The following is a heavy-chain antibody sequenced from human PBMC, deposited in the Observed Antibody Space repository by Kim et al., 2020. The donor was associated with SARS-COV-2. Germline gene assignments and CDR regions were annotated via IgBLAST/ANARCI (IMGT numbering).Heavy chain of an antibody. J-gene: IGHJ4*02. CDR2: TYYRSKWYN. CDR1: GDSVSSNSAP. CDR3: AREQRRTFEY. V-gene: IGHV6-1*01. Sequence: SQTLSLTCAISGDSVSSNSAPWNWLSQSPSSVLEWLGSTYYRSKWYNDYAVSVKSRIFINPDTSKNQFSLHLNSVIPDDTAVYYCAREQRRTFEYWGQGALVTVSS.